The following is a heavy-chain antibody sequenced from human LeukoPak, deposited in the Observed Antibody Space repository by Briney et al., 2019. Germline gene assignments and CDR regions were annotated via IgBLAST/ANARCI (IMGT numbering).Heavy chain of an antibody. CDR2: IYSGGST. CDR3: AKRGVVIRVVLVGFHKEAYYFDS. J-gene: IGHJ4*02. D-gene: IGHD3-10*01. CDR1: GFTVSSNY. Sequence: PGGSLRLSCAASGFTVSSNYMSWVRQAPGKGLEWVSVIYSGGSTYYADSVKGRFTISRDSPKNTLYLQMNSLRAEDTAVYFCAKRGVVIRVVLVGFHKEAYYFDSWGQGALVIVSS. V-gene: IGHV3-53*01.